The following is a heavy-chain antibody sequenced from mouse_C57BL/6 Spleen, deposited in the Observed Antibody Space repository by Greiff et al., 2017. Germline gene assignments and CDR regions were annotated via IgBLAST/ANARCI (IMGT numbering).Heavy chain of an antibody. CDR1: GFTFSSYT. V-gene: IGHV5-9*01. CDR2: ISGGGGNT. J-gene: IGHJ1*03. CDR3: ARQGYGITTAPRLYFDV. D-gene: IGHD1-1*01. Sequence: EVKLVESGGGLVKPGGSLKLSCAASGFTFSSYTMSWVRQTPEKRLEWVATISGGGGNTYYPDSVKGRFTISRDNAKNTLYLQMSSLRSEDTALYYCARQGYGITTAPRLYFDVWGTGTTVTVSS.